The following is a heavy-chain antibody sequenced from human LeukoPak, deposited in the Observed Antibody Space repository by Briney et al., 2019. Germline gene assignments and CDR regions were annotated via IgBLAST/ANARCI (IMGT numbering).Heavy chain of an antibody. CDR3: AKDGASGWFGEGYFDY. D-gene: IGHD3-10*01. V-gene: IGHV3-30*02. CDR2: IRYDGSNK. Sequence: GGSLRLSCAASGFTFSSYGMHWARQAPGKGLEWVAFIRYDGSNKYYADSVKGRFTISRDNSKKTLYLQMNSLRAEDTAVYYCAKDGASGWFGEGYFDYWGQGTLVTVSS. CDR1: GFTFSSYG. J-gene: IGHJ4*02.